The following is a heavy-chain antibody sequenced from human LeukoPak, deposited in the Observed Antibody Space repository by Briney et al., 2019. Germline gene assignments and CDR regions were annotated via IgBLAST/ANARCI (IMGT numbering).Heavy chain of an antibody. CDR2: INTNTGNP. D-gene: IGHD4-11*01. J-gene: IGHJ5*02. Sequence: ASVKVSCKASGYTFTSYAMNWVRQAPGQGLEWMGWINTNTGNPTYAQGFTGRFVISLDTSVSTAYLQISSLKAEDTAVYYCARGITTAAPLNWFDPWGQGTLVTVSS. CDR1: GYTFTSYA. CDR3: ARGITTAAPLNWFDP. V-gene: IGHV7-4-1*02.